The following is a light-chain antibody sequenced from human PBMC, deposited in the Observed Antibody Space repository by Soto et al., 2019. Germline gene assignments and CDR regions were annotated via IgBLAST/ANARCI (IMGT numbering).Light chain of an antibody. J-gene: IGKJ3*01. CDR1: QSISSY. V-gene: IGKV3-11*01. CDR3: NQRSTWPFT. CDR2: DAS. Sequence: EIVLTQSPATLSLSPGERATLSCRASQSISSYLAWYQQKPDQAPRLLIYDASNRATGIPARFSGSGSGTDLTLTISSLEPEDFGVYYGNQRSTWPFTFGPGTKVDIK.